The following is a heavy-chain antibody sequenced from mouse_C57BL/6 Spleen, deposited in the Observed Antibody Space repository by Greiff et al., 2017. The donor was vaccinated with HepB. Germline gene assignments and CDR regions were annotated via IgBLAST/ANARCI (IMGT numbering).Heavy chain of an antibody. Sequence: EVQLQESGPGLVKPSQSLSLTCSVTGYSITSGYYWNWIRQFPGNKLEWMGYISYDGSNNYNPSLKNRISITRDTSKNQFFLKLNSVTTEDTATYYCARNYGSRWYFDVWGTGTTVTVSS. J-gene: IGHJ1*03. CDR3: ARNYGSRWYFDV. V-gene: IGHV3-6*01. D-gene: IGHD1-1*01. CDR1: GYSITSGYY. CDR2: ISYDGSN.